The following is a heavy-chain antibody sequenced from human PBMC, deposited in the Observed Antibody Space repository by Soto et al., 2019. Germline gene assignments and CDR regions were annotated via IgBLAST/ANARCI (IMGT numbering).Heavy chain of an antibody. V-gene: IGHV3-53*02. CDR1: GFTVSSSY. CDR2: IYTPGST. Sequence: EVQVVETGGGLIQSGGSLRLSCAASGFTVSSSYMSWVRQAPGKGLEWVSSIYTPGSTYYADSVKGRFTISRDNSKNTLHLQMNSLRAEDTAVYYCARGLVGSTTAFDFWGQGTLVTVSS. D-gene: IGHD1-26*01. J-gene: IGHJ4*02. CDR3: ARGLVGSTTAFDF.